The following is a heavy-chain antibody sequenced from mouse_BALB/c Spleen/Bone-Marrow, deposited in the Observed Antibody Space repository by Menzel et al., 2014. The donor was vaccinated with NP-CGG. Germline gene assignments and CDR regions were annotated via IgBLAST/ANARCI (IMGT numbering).Heavy chain of an antibody. D-gene: IGHD1-1*01. CDR2: ISYSGST. V-gene: IGHV3-8*02. CDR1: GDSITSSY. Sequence: EVMLVESGPSLVKPSQTLSLTCSVTGDSITSSYWNWIRKFPGNKLEYMGYISYSGSTYYNPSLKSRISITRDTSKNQYYLQLDSVTTEDTATYYCARILLRSYAMDYWGQGTSVTVSS. CDR3: ARILLRSYAMDY. J-gene: IGHJ4*01.